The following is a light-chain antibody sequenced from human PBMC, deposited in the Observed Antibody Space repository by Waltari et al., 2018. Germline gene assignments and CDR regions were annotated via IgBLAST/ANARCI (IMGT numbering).Light chain of an antibody. V-gene: IGKV1-5*03. CDR3: QQYRNLWT. CDR1: QSLSNW. Sequence: DIQMTQSPSTLSASVGDRVTITCRASQSLSNWLAWYQQKPGKAPKVLIYKASTLESGVPSRFSGSGSGTEFTLTISRLQPDEFATYYCQQYRNLWTFGQGTKVEIK. J-gene: IGKJ1*01. CDR2: KAS.